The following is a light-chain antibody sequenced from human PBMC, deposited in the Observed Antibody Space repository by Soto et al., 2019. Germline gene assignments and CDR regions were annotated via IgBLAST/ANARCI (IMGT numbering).Light chain of an antibody. Sequence: QPVLTQSPSASASLGASVKLTCTLSSGHSSNAIAWHQQQPEKGPRFLMKLNNDGSHSKGDGIPDRFSGSSSGAERYLTISSLQSEDEADYYCQTWGTGIRVFGGGTKLTVL. CDR2: LNNDGSH. CDR3: QTWGTGIRV. J-gene: IGLJ3*02. V-gene: IGLV4-69*01. CDR1: SGHSSNA.